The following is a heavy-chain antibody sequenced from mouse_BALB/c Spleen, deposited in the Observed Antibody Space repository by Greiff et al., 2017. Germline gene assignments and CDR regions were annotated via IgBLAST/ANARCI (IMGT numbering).Heavy chain of an antibody. CDR2: ISSGSSTI. CDR1: GFTFSSFG. Sequence: EVKVVESGGGLVKPGGSLKLSCAASGFTFSSFGMHWVRQAPEKGLEWVAYISSGSSTIYYADTVKGRFTISRDNPKNTLFLQMTSLRSEDTAMYYCARTARGTAWFAYWGQGTLVTVSA. J-gene: IGHJ3*01. D-gene: IGHD3-1*01. V-gene: IGHV5-17*02. CDR3: ARTARGTAWFAY.